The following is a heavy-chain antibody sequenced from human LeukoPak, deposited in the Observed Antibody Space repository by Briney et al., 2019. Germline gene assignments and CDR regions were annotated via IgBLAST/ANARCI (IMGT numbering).Heavy chain of an antibody. Sequence: SETLSLTCALSGESITSDNWWSWVRQAPGKGLEWIGEIHHSAGTNYNPSLRSRVTMSIDSSQDQFYLHLQSVSAADTGMYFCAKDLGSNPGYWGQGTLVTVSS. V-gene: IGHV4-55*08. J-gene: IGHJ4*02. CDR3: AKDLGSNPGY. CDR1: GESITSDNW. CDR2: IHHSAGT. D-gene: IGHD4-11*01.